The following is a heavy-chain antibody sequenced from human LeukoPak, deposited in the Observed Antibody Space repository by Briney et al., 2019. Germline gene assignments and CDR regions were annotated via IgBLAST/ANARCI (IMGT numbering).Heavy chain of an antibody. J-gene: IGHJ4*02. D-gene: IGHD6-13*01. Sequence: SETLSLTCTVSGGSISSGSYYWSWIRQPAGKGLEWIGRIYTSGSTNYNPSLKSRVTISVDTSKNQFSLKMSSVTAADTAVYYCATLAAAGTNWGQGTLVTVSS. V-gene: IGHV4-61*02. CDR2: IYTSGST. CDR3: ATLAAAGTN. CDR1: GGSISSGSYY.